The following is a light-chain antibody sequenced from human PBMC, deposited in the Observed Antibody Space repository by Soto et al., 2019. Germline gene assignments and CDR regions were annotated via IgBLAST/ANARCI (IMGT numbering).Light chain of an antibody. CDR2: GKD. Sequence: QSVLPQPPSVSGSRGQRVTISCTVTISNIGAGYEVHWYNLLPGAASKFIVYGKDNRYSLVSEXLSASKSGTSDALAITGLKDEDQADYYCQYYDSRLSAYVLGTGTKVTLL. CDR3: QYYDSRLSAYV. CDR1: ISNIGAGYE. V-gene: IGLV1-40*01. J-gene: IGLJ1*01.